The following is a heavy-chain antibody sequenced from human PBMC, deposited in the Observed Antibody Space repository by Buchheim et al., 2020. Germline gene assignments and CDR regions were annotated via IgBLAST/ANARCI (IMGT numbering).Heavy chain of an antibody. D-gene: IGHD4-17*01. CDR2: IYYSGSS. CDR3: ASNYGDYAGDGFDP. CDR1: GGSISSGDYY. J-gene: IGHJ5*02. V-gene: IGHV4-30-4*01. Sequence: QVQLQESGPGLVKPSQTLSLTCTVSGGSISSGDYYWSWIRQPPGKGLEWIRYIYYSGSSYYNPSLKSHVTISVDTYKHQFSLKMSSVTAADTAVYYCASNYGDYAGDGFDPWGQRTL.